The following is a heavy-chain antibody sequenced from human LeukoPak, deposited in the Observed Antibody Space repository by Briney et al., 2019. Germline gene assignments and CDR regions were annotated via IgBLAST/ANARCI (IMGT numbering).Heavy chain of an antibody. Sequence: SETLSLTCTVSGGSISSYNYFWAWIRQPPGKGLEWIASISYSGNTFYNASFKSRATISRDTSKNQFSLKLTSLTAADSAAHYCARVRTGSQSDSWGQGTLVIVSS. V-gene: IGHV4-39*07. D-gene: IGHD3-10*01. CDR3: ARVRTGSQSDS. CDR2: ISYSGNT. CDR1: GGSISSYNYF. J-gene: IGHJ5*01.